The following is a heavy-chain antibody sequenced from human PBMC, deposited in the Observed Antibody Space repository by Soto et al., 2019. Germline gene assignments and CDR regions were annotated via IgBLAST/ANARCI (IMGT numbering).Heavy chain of an antibody. D-gene: IGHD2-15*01. V-gene: IGHV3-21*01. CDR3: ARDRREPCSGGSCYSSAFDI. J-gene: IGHJ3*02. Sequence: PGGSLRLSCAASGFTFSSYSMNWVRQAPGKWLEWVSSISSSSSYIYYADSVKGRFTISRDNAKNSLYLQMNSLRAEDTAVYYCARDRREPCSGGSCYSSAFDIWGQGTMVTVS. CDR2: ISSSSSYI. CDR1: GFTFSSYS.